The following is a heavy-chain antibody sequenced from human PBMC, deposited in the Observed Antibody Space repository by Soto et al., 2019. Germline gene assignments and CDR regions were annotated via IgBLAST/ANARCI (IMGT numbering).Heavy chain of an antibody. CDR1: GGSISSYY. J-gene: IGHJ5*02. CDR2: IYYSGST. Sequence: SETLSLTCTVSGGSISSYYWSRIRQPPGKGLEWIGYIYYSGSTNYNPSLKSRVTIPVDTSKNQFSLKLSSVTAADTAVYYCARKGYYGSGSYYQTGNWFDPWGQGTLVTVSS. V-gene: IGHV4-59*01. CDR3: ARKGYYGSGSYYQTGNWFDP. D-gene: IGHD3-10*01.